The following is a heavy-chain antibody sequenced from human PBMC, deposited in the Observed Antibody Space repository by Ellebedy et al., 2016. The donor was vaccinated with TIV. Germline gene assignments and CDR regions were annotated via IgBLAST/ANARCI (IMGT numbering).Heavy chain of an antibody. J-gene: IGHJ2*01. V-gene: IGHV3-23*01. CDR1: GFTFSSYA. D-gene: IGHD3-16*01. Sequence: GESLKISXAASGFTFSSYAMSWVRQAPGKGLEWVSAISGSGGSTYYADSVKGRFTISRDNSKNTLYLQMNSLRAEDTAVYYCAKDRRGTARYFDLWGRGTLVTVSS. CDR3: AKDRRGTARYFDL. CDR2: ISGSGGST.